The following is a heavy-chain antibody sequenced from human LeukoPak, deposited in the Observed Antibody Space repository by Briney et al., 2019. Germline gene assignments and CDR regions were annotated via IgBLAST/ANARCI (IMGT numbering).Heavy chain of an antibody. Sequence: GGSLRLSCAASGFTFSSYAMSWVRQAPGKGLEWVSAISGSGGSTYYADSVKGRFTIYRDNYKNTLYLQMNSLRSAHTAVYFCAKGSSLYYYDSSGYPDYWGQGTLVTVSS. CDR1: GFTFSSYA. J-gene: IGHJ4*02. CDR3: AKGSSLYYYDSSGYPDY. CDR2: ISGSGGST. D-gene: IGHD3-22*01. V-gene: IGHV3-23*01.